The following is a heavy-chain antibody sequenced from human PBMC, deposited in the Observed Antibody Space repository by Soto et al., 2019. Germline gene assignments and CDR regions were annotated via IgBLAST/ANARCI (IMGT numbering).Heavy chain of an antibody. Sequence: PGGSLRLSCAASGFTFSGHYMDWVRQAPGKGLEWVGRTRNKANSYTTEYAASVKGRFTISRDDSKNSLYLQMNSLKTEDTAVYYCARVEHYYDSSGYYDYWGQGTLVTVSS. CDR1: GFTFSGHY. CDR2: TRNKANSYTT. V-gene: IGHV3-72*01. D-gene: IGHD3-22*01. J-gene: IGHJ4*02. CDR3: ARVEHYYDSSGYYDY.